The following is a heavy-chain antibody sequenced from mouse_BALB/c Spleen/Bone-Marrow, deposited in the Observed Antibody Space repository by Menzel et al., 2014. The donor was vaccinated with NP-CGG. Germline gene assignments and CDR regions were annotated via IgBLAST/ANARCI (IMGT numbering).Heavy chain of an antibody. J-gene: IGHJ4*01. CDR1: GYTFTNYV. D-gene: IGHD1-1*01. CDR2: INPYNDGT. V-gene: IGHV1-14*01. Sequence: VQLQQPGPELVKPGASVKMSCKASGYTFTNYVMHWVKQKPGQGLEWIGYINPYNDGTKYNEKFKGKATLTSDKSSGTAYMELSSLPSEASAVYYYARRPAFYGSSYGAMDYWGQGTSVTVSS. CDR3: ARRPAFYGSSYGAMDY.